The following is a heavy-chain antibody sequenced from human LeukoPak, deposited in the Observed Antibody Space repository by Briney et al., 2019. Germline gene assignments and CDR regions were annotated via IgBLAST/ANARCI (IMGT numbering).Heavy chain of an antibody. J-gene: IGHJ4*02. V-gene: IGHV3-23*01. CDR3: AKERLTTTTFDY. Sequence: GGSLRLSCAASGFTFSTYAMSWVRQAPGKGLEWVSLISGSGGSTYYADSVKGRFTISRDNGKNTLSLQMNSLRAEDTALYYCAKERLTTTTFDYWGRGTLVTVSS. D-gene: IGHD4-11*01. CDR2: ISGSGGST. CDR1: GFTFSTYA.